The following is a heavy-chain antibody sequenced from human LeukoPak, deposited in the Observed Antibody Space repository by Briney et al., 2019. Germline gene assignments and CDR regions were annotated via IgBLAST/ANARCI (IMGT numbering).Heavy chain of an antibody. CDR1: GFTFSSYA. J-gene: IGHJ4*02. D-gene: IGHD6-13*01. CDR3: AKDPSAATGDSDY. V-gene: IGHV3-23*01. CDR2: ISGSGGST. Sequence: GGSLRLSCAAPGFTFSSYAMSWVRQAPGKGLGWGSAISGSGGSTYYADSVKGRFTISRDNSKNTLYLQMNSLRAEDTAVYYCAKDPSAATGDSDYWGQGTLVTVSS.